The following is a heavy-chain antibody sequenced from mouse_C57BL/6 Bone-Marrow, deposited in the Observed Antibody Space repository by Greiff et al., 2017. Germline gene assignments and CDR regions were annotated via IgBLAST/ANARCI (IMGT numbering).Heavy chain of an antibody. CDR1: GYTFTSYW. CDR2: IDPSDSYT. D-gene: IGHD2-4*01. Sequence: QVQLQQPGAELVMPGASVKLSYKASGYTFTSYWMHWVKQRPGQGLEWIGEIDPSDSYTNYNQKFKGKSTLTVDKSSSTAYMQLSSLTSEDSAVYYCARPYYDYDRGYYYAMDYWGQGTSVTVSS. CDR3: ARPYYDYDRGYYYAMDY. V-gene: IGHV1-69*01. J-gene: IGHJ4*01.